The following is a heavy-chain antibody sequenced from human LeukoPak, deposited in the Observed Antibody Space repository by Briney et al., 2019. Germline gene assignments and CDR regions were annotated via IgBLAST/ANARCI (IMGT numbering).Heavy chain of an antibody. CDR1: GYSISSGYY. CDR2: IYHSGST. CDR3: ARRYGIVGATFDY. V-gene: IGHV4-38-2*01. J-gene: IGHJ4*02. Sequence: PSETLSLTCAVSGYSISSGYYWGWIRQPPGKGLEWIGSIYHSGSTYYNPSLKSRVTISVDTSKNQFSLKLSSVTAADTAVYYCARRYGIVGATFDYWGQGTLVTVSS. D-gene: IGHD1-26*01.